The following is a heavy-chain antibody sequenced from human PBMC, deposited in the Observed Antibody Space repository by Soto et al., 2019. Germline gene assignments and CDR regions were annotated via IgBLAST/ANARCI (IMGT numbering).Heavy chain of an antibody. Sequence: QVQMVESGGGVVQPGRSLRLSCAASGFTFGSYGIHWVRQAPGKGLEWVAVIWHDGKNKYYADSVEGRFTISRDNSKNTLYLQMNSLRAEDTAVYYCARDRGSDDPIDYWGQGTLVTVSS. CDR2: IWHDGKNK. J-gene: IGHJ4*02. CDR3: ARDRGSDDPIDY. D-gene: IGHD6-19*01. CDR1: GFTFGSYG. V-gene: IGHV3-33*01.